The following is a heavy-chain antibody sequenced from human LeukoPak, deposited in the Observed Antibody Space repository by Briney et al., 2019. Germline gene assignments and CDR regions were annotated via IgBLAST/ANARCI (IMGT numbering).Heavy chain of an antibody. CDR2: MNPNSGNT. J-gene: IGHJ6*03. Sequence: ASAKVSCKASGYTFTSYDINWVRQATGQGLEWMGWMNPNSGNTGYAQKFQGRVTITRNTSISTAYMELSSLRSEDTAVYYCARSGMVYANYYMDVWGKGTTVTVSS. V-gene: IGHV1-8*03. CDR1: GYTFTSYD. CDR3: ARSGMVYANYYMDV. D-gene: IGHD2-8*01.